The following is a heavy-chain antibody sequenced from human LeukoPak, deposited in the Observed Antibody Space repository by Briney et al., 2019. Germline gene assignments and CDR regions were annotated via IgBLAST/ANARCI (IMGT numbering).Heavy chain of an antibody. V-gene: IGHV1-3*01. D-gene: IGHD7-27*01. Sequence: ASVKVSCKASGYTFTDYVMHWVRRAPGQRLEWMGWINAGNGNTKYSQKFQGRVTITRDTSASTVYMELSSLRSEDTAVYYCAREVWGFDPWGQGTLVTVSS. J-gene: IGHJ5*02. CDR2: INAGNGNT. CDR3: AREVWGFDP. CDR1: GYTFTDYV.